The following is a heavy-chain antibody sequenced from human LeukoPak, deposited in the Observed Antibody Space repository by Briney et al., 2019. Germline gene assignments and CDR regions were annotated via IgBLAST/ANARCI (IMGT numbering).Heavy chain of an antibody. CDR1: GASIGSGDHY. D-gene: IGHD3-10*01. CDR3: ARGSNYGSGSYLFDI. J-gene: IGHJ3*02. Sequence: SETLSLTCTVSGASIGSGDHYWSWIRQPPGKGLEWIGYIYFSGSLYYSPSLKSRLSISVDTSKNQFSLKLSSVTAADTAVYYCARGSNYGSGSYLFDIWGQGTMVTVSS. V-gene: IGHV4-30-4*01. CDR2: IYFSGSL.